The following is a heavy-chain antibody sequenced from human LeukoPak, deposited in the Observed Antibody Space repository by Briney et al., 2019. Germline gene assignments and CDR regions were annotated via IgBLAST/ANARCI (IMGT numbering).Heavy chain of an antibody. J-gene: IGHJ4*02. D-gene: IGHD6-13*01. CDR1: GGSFSGYY. Sequence: PSETLSLTCAVYGGSFSGYYWSWIRQPPGKGLEWIGEINHSGSTNYNPSLKSRVTISVDTSKNQFSLKLSSVTAADTAVYYCARAQSSSSWYDYWGQGTLVTVSS. V-gene: IGHV4-34*01. CDR3: ARAQSSSSWYDY. CDR2: INHSGST.